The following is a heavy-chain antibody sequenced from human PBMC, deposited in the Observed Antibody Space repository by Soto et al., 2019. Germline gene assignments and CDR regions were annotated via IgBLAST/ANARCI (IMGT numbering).Heavy chain of an antibody. CDR2: IIPIFGTA. D-gene: IGHD5-18*01. V-gene: IGHV1-69*13. CDR1: GGTFSSYA. Sequence: ASVKVSCKASGGTFSSYAISWVRQAPGQGLEWMGGIIPIFGTANYAQKFQGRVTITADESTSTAYMELSSLRSEDTAVYYCARYPLGGCSYGSTAYYYGMDVWGQGTTVTVSS. J-gene: IGHJ6*02. CDR3: ARYPLGGCSYGSTAYYYGMDV.